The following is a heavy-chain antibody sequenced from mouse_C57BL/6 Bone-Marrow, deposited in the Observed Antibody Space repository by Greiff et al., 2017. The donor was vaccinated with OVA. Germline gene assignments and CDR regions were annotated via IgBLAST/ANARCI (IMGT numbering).Heavy chain of an antibody. V-gene: IGHV14-4*01. J-gene: IGHJ2*01. Sequence: EVKLMESGAELVRPGASVKLSCTASGFNIKDDYMHWVKQRPEQGLEWIGWIDPENGDTEYASKFQGKATITADTSSNTAYLQLSSLTSEDTAVYYCTTSDSSGYYFDYWGQGTTLTVSS. CDR3: TTSDSSGYYFDY. CDR1: GFNIKDDY. D-gene: IGHD3-2*02. CDR2: IDPENGDT.